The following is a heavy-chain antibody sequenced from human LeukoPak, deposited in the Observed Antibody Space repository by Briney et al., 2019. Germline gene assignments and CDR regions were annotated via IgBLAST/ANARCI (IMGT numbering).Heavy chain of an antibody. CDR3: AKGKGSSSSSIDW. D-gene: IGHD2-15*01. CDR1: GFTFNTYA. J-gene: IGHJ4*02. Sequence: GGSLRLSCAASGFTFNTYAMNWVRQAPGKGLEWVSAISDSGGSTYYADSVKGRFTISKDNSKNTVYLQIHRLRAEDTAVYYCAKGKGSSSSSIDWWGQGTLVTVSS. CDR2: ISDSGGST. V-gene: IGHV3-23*01.